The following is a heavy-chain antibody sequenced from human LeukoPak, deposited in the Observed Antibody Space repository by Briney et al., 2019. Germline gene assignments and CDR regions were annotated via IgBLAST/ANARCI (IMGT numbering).Heavy chain of an antibody. CDR2: IYYSGST. Sequence: PSETLSLTCTVSGGSISSYYWSWIRQPPGKGLEWIGYIYYSGSTNYNPSLKSRVTISVDTSKNQFSLKLSSVTAADTAVYYCARRIGGWYYFDYWGQGTLVTVSS. CDR3: ARRIGGWYYFDY. V-gene: IGHV4-59*08. D-gene: IGHD6-19*01. CDR1: GGSISSYY. J-gene: IGHJ4*02.